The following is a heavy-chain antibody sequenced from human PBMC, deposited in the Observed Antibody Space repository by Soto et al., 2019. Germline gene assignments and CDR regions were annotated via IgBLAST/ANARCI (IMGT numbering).Heavy chain of an antibody. Sequence: SETLSLTXTVSGGSISAYFWSWIRQPPGEGLEWIVYIFYSGTTNYSPSLRSRVSISIGTSENQFSLNLTSVTAADTAVYYFARGGGGTYDSFDIWGQRTMVTVS. CDR2: IFYSGTT. CDR3: ARGGGGTYDSFDI. D-gene: IGHD3-10*01. J-gene: IGHJ3*02. V-gene: IGHV4-59*01. CDR1: GGSISAYF.